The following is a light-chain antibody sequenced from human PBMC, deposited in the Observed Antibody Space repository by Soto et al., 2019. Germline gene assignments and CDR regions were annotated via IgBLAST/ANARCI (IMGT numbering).Light chain of an antibody. CDR2: GNS. CDR1: SSNIGAGYD. CDR3: QSYDSSLSAVV. Sequence: SVLTQPPSVSGAPGQRVTISCTGCSSNIGAGYDVHWYQQLPGTAPKLLIYGNSNRPSGVPDRFSGSKSGTSASLAITVLQAEDEADYYCQSYDSSLSAVVFGGGTKLTVL. V-gene: IGLV1-40*01. J-gene: IGLJ2*01.